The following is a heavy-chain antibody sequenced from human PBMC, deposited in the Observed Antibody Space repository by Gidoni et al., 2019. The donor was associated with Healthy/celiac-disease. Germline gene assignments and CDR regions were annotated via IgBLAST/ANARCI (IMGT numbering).Heavy chain of an antibody. CDR1: GFTLGDYA. Sequence: EVQLVESGVDVVQPGRSLRRSCTASGFTLGDYAVRWFRQAHGKGLKWVGFIRSKAYGGTTEYAATVKGRVTISRDDSKSIAYLQMNSLKAEDTAVYYCTRDPARGLGWLHTHFDYWGQGTLVTVSS. D-gene: IGHD3-3*01. CDR2: IRSKAYGGTT. CDR3: TRDPARGLGWLHTHFDY. V-gene: IGHV3-49*03. J-gene: IGHJ4*02.